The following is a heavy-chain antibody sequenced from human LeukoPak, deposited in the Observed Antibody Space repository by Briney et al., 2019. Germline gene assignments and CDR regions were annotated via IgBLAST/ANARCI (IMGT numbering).Heavy chain of an antibody. CDR2: IRYDGSNK. D-gene: IGHD6-19*01. CDR3: ARDRVPGAQWLVYYYYGMDV. Sequence: PGGSLRLSCAASGFTFSSYGMHWVRQAPGKGLEWVAFIRYDGSNKYYADSVKGRFTISRDNSKNTLYLQMNSLRAEDTAVYYCARDRVPGAQWLVYYYYGMDVWGQGTTVTVSS. V-gene: IGHV3-30*02. J-gene: IGHJ6*02. CDR1: GFTFSSYG.